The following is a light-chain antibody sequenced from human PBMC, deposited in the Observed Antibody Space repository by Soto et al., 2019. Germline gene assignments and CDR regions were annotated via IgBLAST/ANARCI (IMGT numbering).Light chain of an antibody. CDR3: QQYNSFPWT. Sequence: EIVLTQSPGTLSLSPGERATLSCRASQSVSSYYLAWYQQKPGQAPRLLIYGASSRATGIPHRFNGSRSETEFTLTIRNLQPDDFATYYCQQYNSFPWTFGLGTKVDIK. CDR1: QSVSSYY. CDR2: GAS. V-gene: IGKV3-20*01. J-gene: IGKJ1*01.